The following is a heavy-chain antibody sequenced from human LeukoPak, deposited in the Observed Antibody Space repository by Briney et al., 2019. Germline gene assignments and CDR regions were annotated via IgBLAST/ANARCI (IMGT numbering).Heavy chain of an antibody. Sequence: SVTVSCTASGGTFSSYAISWVRQAPGQGLEWMGGIIPIFGTANYAQKFQGRVTITADESTSTAYMELSSLRSEDTAVYYCARAHYYYDSSGHYYYGMDVWGQGTTVTVSS. V-gene: IGHV1-69*13. CDR2: IIPIFGTA. CDR3: ARAHYYYDSSGHYYYGMDV. D-gene: IGHD3-22*01. CDR1: GGTFSSYA. J-gene: IGHJ6*02.